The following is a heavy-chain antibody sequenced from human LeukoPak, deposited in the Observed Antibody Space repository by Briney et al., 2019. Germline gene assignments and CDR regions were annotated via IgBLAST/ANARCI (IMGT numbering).Heavy chain of an antibody. Sequence: KPSETLSLTCTVSGGSISGYYWSWIRQPPGKGLEWIGYIYYSGSTNYNPSLKSRVTISVDTSKNQFSLKLSSVTAADTAVYYCARAPPYYDISTGYPPGPYYFDYWGQGTLVTVSS. D-gene: IGHD3-9*01. CDR2: IYYSGST. CDR3: ARAPPYYDISTGYPPGPYYFDY. CDR1: GGSISGYY. J-gene: IGHJ4*02. V-gene: IGHV4-59*01.